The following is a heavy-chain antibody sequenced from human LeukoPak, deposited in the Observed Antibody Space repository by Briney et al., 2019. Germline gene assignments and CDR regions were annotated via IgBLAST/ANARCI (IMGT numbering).Heavy chain of an antibody. CDR2: IHHSGGS. Sequence: SETLSLTCTVSADSLSSGGHYWAWIRQFPGKGLESIGFIHHSGGSRHNPSLKDRVAISVDTSRKQFALKLSSVTAADTAMYYCARGGNRFGGFYFDYWGQGIQVIVSS. CDR3: ARGGNRFGGFYFDY. D-gene: IGHD3-10*01. J-gene: IGHJ4*02. V-gene: IGHV4-31*03. CDR1: ADSLSSGGHY.